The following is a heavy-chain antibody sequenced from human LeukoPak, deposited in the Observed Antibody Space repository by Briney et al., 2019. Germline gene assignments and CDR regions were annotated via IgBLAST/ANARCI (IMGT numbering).Heavy chain of an antibody. CDR3: AATYYYDSSGYHWDY. CDR2: IIPIFGTA. CDR1: GGTFSSYA. D-gene: IGHD3-22*01. J-gene: IGHJ4*02. Sequence: SVKVSCKASGGTFSSYAISWVRQAPGQGLEWMGGIIPIFGTANYAQKFQGRVTITADESTSTAYMELSSLRSEDTAVYYRAATYYYDSSGYHWDYWGQGTLVTVSS. V-gene: IGHV1-69*13.